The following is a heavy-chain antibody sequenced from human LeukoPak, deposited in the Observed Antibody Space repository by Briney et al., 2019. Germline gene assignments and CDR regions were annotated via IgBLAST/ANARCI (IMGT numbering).Heavy chain of an antibody. D-gene: IGHD2-21*01. CDR2: ISGRGGST. V-gene: IGHV3-23*01. CDR1: GFTFNRYA. J-gene: IGHJ3*02. Sequence: QPGGTLRLSCAASGFTFNRYAMRAVRQAPGKGLEWVSAISGRGGSTYYADSGKGRSTISRDNCKNTVYLQMNSLRTEDTAVYYCARGLFLDCFVAAFDIWGQGTVVTVSS. CDR3: ARGLFLDCFVAAFDI.